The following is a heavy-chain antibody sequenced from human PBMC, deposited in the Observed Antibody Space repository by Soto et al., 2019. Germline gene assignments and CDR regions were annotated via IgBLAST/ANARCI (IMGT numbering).Heavy chain of an antibody. V-gene: IGHV1-24*01. Sequence: QVQLVQSGAEVKKPGASVKVSCKVSGYTRTELSMHWVRQAPGKGLEWIGGFDPGEGETIYAPKFQGRVSVTEDRSTDTYYMELSSLRSEDTAVYYCETPVYGGNPGRAVFDIWGQGTRVTVSS. CDR1: GYTRTELS. CDR3: ETPVYGGNPGRAVFDI. CDR2: FDPGEGET. D-gene: IGHD2-15*01. J-gene: IGHJ3*02.